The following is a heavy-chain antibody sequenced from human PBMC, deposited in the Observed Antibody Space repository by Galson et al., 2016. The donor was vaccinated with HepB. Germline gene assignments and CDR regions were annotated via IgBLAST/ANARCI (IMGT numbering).Heavy chain of an antibody. V-gene: IGHV3-30-3*01. CDR3: AGSPREGSSWVPFDY. CDR1: GFSFSSYA. Sequence: SLRLSCAASGFSFSSYAMHWVRQAPGKGLEWVAIISFDGGTKYYADSVRGRFTISRDNSKNTLYFQMNSLRAEDTALYYCAGSPREGSSWVPFDYWGQGTLVTVSS. CDR2: ISFDGGTK. J-gene: IGHJ4*02. D-gene: IGHD6-6*01.